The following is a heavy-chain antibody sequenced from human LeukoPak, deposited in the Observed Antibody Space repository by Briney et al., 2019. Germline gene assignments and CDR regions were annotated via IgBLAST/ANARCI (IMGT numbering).Heavy chain of an antibody. CDR1: GFSFSRYW. V-gene: IGHV3-7*01. Sequence: GGSLRLSCAASGFSFSRYWMSWVRQTPGKGLEWVANIKQDGSEKYYVDSVKGRFTISRDNAKNSLYLQMKSLRADDTAVYYCARDFGSLEDYFDYWGQGTLVTVSS. J-gene: IGHJ4*02. CDR2: IKQDGSEK. CDR3: ARDFGSLEDYFDY. D-gene: IGHD3-10*01.